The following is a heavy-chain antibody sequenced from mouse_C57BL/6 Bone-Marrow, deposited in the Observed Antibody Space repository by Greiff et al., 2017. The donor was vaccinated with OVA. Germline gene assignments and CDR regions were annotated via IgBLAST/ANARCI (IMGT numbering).Heavy chain of an antibody. CDR1: GYTFTSYG. CDR3: ARFPHYYGSDY. J-gene: IGHJ2*01. Sequence: VQLVESGAELARPGASVKLSCKASGYTFTSYGISWVKQRTGQGLEWIGEIYPRSGNTYYNEKFKGKATLTADKSSSTAYMELRSLTSEDSAVYFCARFPHYYGSDYWGQGTTLTVSS. CDR2: IYPRSGNT. V-gene: IGHV1-81*01. D-gene: IGHD1-1*01.